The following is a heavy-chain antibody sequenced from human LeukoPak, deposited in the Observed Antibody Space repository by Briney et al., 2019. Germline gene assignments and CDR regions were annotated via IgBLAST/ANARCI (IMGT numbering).Heavy chain of an antibody. V-gene: IGHV3-21*01. Sequence: GGSLRLSCAASGFTFSSYGMHWVRQAPGKGLEWVSSISSSATYTCYADSVKGRFAISRDNAKKSFYLQMNSLRADDTALYYCARDSTAGLDYWGQGTLVTVSS. CDR3: ARDSTAGLDY. CDR2: ISSSATYT. J-gene: IGHJ4*02. D-gene: IGHD6-19*01. CDR1: GFTFSSYG.